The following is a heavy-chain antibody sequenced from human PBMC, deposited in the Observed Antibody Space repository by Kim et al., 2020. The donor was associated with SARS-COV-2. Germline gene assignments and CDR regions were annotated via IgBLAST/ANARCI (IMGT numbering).Heavy chain of an antibody. CDR1: GYTFTSYA. V-gene: IGHV1-3*01. Sequence: ASVKVSCKASGYTFTSYAMHWVRQAPGQRLEWMGWINAGNGNTKYSQKFQGRVTITRDTSASTAYMELSSLRSEDTAVYYCARDSSYGDDKRDYYGMDVWGQGTTVTVSS. J-gene: IGHJ6*02. CDR3: ARDSSYGDDKRDYYGMDV. CDR2: INAGNGNT. D-gene: IGHD4-17*01.